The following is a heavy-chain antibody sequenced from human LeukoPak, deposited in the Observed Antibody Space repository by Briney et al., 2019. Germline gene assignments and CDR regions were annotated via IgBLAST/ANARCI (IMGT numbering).Heavy chain of an antibody. D-gene: IGHD3-10*01. CDR2: IYPEDSDT. CDR1: GYNFIKSW. Sequence: GESLQISCKCSGYNFIKSWIGWVRQKPGKGLELMGLIYPEDSDTRYSPSFQGQVTISADKSIDTTYVHWSSLKASDTAMYYCARAYGSGSYIIWFDPWGQGTLVTVSS. CDR3: ARAYGSGSYIIWFDP. J-gene: IGHJ5*02. V-gene: IGHV5-51*01.